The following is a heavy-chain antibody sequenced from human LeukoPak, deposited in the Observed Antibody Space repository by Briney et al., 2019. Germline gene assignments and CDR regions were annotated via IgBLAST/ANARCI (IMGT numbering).Heavy chain of an antibody. J-gene: IGHJ5*02. CDR2: IYYDGTT. V-gene: IGHV4-59*11. D-gene: IGHD3-10*01. CDR3: ARDSGGQYGSGNIWFDP. CDR1: GDSISGHY. Sequence: PSETLSLTCTVSGDSISGHYWSWIRQPPGKKLEYIGYIYYDGTTNYNPSLRGRVTISVDTSKNQFSLNLKSVTAADTAVYYCARDSGGQYGSGNIWFDPWGQGTLVTVSS.